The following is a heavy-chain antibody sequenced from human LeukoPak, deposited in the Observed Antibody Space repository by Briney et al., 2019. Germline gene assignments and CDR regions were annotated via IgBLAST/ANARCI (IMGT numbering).Heavy chain of an antibody. CDR1: GYSFTSYW. V-gene: IGHV5-51*01. Sequence: GESLKISCKGSGYSFTSYWIGWVRQMPGKGLEWMGIIYPGDSDTRYSPSFQGQVTISADKSISTAYLQWCSLKASDTAMYYCARLAIFGVATRDYWGQGTLVTVSS. D-gene: IGHD3-3*01. CDR2: IYPGDSDT. J-gene: IGHJ4*02. CDR3: ARLAIFGVATRDY.